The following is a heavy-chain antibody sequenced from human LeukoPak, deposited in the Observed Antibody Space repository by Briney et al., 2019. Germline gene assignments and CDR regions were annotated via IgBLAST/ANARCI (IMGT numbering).Heavy chain of an antibody. CDR1: GFTFDDYA. CDR3: ASEWKGGY. J-gene: IGHJ4*02. V-gene: IGHV3-9*01. CDR2: ISWNSGTI. D-gene: IGHD3-3*01. Sequence: GGSPRLSCAASGFTFDDYAMHWVRQAPGKGLEWVSGISWNSGTIYYADSVKGRFTISRDDAKNSLYLQMNSLRAEDTAVYYCASEWKGGYWGQGTLVSVSS.